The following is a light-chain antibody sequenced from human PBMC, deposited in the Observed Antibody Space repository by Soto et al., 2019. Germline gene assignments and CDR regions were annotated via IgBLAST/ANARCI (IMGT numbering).Light chain of an antibody. Sequence: DIVMTQSPLSLPVTLGEPASISCRSSQSLLHSSGNNYLDWYLQKPGQSPQLLIYLGSNRASGVPDRFSGRGSGTDFILKISRVEAEDVGVYYCMQTLQTPITFGQGTRLEI. CDR1: QSLLHSSGNNY. CDR3: MQTLQTPIT. CDR2: LGS. J-gene: IGKJ5*01. V-gene: IGKV2-28*01.